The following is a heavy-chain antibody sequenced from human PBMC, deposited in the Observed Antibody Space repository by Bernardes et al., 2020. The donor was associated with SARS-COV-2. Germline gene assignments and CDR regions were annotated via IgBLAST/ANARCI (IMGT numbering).Heavy chain of an antibody. J-gene: IGHJ3*01. CDR3: ARHQLDAFDL. D-gene: IGHD2-2*01. CDR1: GFTFSTYS. Sequence: GGSLKLSCAASGFTFSTYSMNWVRQAPGKGLEWVSSISSSSTYIYYADLVKGRFTISRDNAKNSLYLQMNSLRAEDTAVYYCARHQLDAFDLWGQGTMVTVSS. V-gene: IGHV3-21*01. CDR2: ISSSSTYI.